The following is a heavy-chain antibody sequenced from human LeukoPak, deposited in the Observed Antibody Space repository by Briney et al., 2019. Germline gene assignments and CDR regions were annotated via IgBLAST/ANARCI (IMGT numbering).Heavy chain of an antibody. Sequence: PGGSLRLSCAASGFTVSSNYMSWVRQAPGKGLEWVSVIYSGGSTYYAGSVKGRFTISRDNSKNTLYLQMNSLRAEDTAVYYCARETDYYDSSGFDYWGQGTLVTVSS. D-gene: IGHD3-22*01. CDR3: ARETDYYDSSGFDY. J-gene: IGHJ4*02. CDR1: GFTVSSNY. V-gene: IGHV3-53*01. CDR2: IYSGGST.